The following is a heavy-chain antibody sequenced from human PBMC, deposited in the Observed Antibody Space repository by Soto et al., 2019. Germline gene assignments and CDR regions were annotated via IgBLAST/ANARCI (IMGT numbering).Heavy chain of an antibody. CDR3: AREGIAAAGTRLDY. CDR1: GFTFSSYA. J-gene: IGHJ4*02. CDR2: ISGSGGST. Sequence: GGSLRLSCAASGFTFSSYAMSWVRQAPGKGLEWVSDISGSGGSTCYADSVKGRFTISRDNSKNTLYLQMNSLRAEDTAVYYCAREGIAAAGTRLDYWGQGTLVTVSS. V-gene: IGHV3-23*01. D-gene: IGHD6-13*01.